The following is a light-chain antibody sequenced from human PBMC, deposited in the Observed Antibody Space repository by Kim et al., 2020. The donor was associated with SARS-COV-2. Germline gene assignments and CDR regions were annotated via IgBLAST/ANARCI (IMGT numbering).Light chain of an antibody. CDR2: EVS. Sequence: QSALTQPPSAPGSPGQSVTISCTGTSSDIGDYKYVSWYQQHPGKAPKLMIYEVSKWPSGVPDRFSGSKSGNTASLTVSGLQAEDEADYYCSSYAGSNNWVFGGGTKLTVL. CDR3: SSYAGSNNWV. V-gene: IGLV2-8*01. CDR1: SSDIGDYKY. J-gene: IGLJ3*02.